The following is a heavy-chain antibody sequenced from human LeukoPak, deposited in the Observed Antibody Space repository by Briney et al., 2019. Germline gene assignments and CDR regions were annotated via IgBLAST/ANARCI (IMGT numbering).Heavy chain of an antibody. V-gene: IGHV3-48*01. J-gene: IGHJ4*02. CDR1: RFTFSTYS. Sequence: GGSLRLSCAASRFTFSTYSMNWVRQAPGKGLEWVSYISSGSNTIYYADSVKGRFTISRDNAKNSLYLQMNSLRAEDTAVYYCAREYSSSSGRSFDYWGQGALVTVSS. D-gene: IGHD6-6*01. CDR2: ISSGSNTI. CDR3: AREYSSSSGRSFDY.